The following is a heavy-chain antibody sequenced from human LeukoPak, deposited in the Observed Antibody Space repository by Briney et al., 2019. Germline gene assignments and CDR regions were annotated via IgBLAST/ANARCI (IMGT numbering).Heavy chain of an antibody. CDR3: AREYAYDILTGYYPLYYYYGMDV. Sequence: GGSLRLSCAASGFTFSSYPMHWVRQAPGKGLEWVAVISYDGNNKYYADSVKGRFTISRDNSKNTLYLQMNSLRAEDTAVYYCAREYAYDILTGYYPLYYYYGMDVWGQGTTVTVSS. V-gene: IGHV3-30-3*01. J-gene: IGHJ6*02. CDR1: GFTFSSYP. CDR2: ISYDGNNK. D-gene: IGHD3-9*01.